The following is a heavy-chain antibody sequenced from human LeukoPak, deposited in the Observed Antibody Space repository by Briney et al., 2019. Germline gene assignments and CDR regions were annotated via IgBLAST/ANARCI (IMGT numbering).Heavy chain of an antibody. J-gene: IGHJ3*02. CDR1: GGSFSGYY. Sequence: SETLSLTCAVYGGSFSGYYWSWIRQPPGEGLEWIGEINHSGSTNYNPSLKSRVTISVDTSKNQFPLKLSSVTAADTAVYYCAISSGYYKDAFDIWGQGTMVTVSS. CDR3: AISSGYYKDAFDI. CDR2: INHSGST. V-gene: IGHV4-34*01. D-gene: IGHD3-22*01.